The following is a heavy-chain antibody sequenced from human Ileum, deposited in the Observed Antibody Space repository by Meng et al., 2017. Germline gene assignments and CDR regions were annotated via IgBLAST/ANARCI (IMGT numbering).Heavy chain of an antibody. CDR3: AGHTELDC. Sequence: EGQRVESGGGWVQPGGSRRLSCAASEFTVSNNYMSWVRQAPGKGLEWVSLIYSGGNTKYADSVKGRFTISRDNSKNTLYLQMNSLRAEDTAVYYCAGHTELDCWGQGALVTVSS. V-gene: IGHV3-66*04. J-gene: IGHJ4*02. CDR1: EFTVSNNY. CDR2: IYSGGNT.